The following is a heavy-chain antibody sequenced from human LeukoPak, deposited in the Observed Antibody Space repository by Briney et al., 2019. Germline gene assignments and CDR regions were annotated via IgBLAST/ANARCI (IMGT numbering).Heavy chain of an antibody. CDR1: GYTFTSYG. V-gene: IGHV1-2*02. D-gene: IGHD4-23*01. J-gene: IGHJ4*02. CDR2: INPNSGGT. Sequence: ASVKVSCKASGYTFTSYGISWVRQAPGQGLEWMGWINPNSGGTNYAQKFQGRVTMTRDTSISTAYMELSRLRSDDTAVYYCARATTVVPDYWGQGTLVTVSS. CDR3: ARATTVVPDY.